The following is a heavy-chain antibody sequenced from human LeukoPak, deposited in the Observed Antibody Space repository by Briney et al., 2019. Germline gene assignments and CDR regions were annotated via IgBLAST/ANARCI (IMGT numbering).Heavy chain of an antibody. D-gene: IGHD3-3*01. CDR2: INHSGST. CDR1: GGSISGYY. CDR3: ARGGIFGHHFDY. Sequence: SETLSLTCTVSGGSISGYYWSWIRQPPGKGLEWIGEINHSGSTNYNPSLKSRVTISVDTSKNQFSLKLSSVTAADTAVYYCARGGIFGHHFDYWGQGTLVTVSS. J-gene: IGHJ4*02. V-gene: IGHV4-34*01.